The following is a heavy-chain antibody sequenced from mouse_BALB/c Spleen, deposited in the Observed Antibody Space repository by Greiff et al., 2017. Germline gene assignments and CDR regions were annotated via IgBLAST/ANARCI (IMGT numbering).Heavy chain of an antibody. Sequence: EVMLVESGGGLVKPGGSLKLSCAPSGFTFSSYAMSWVRQSPEKRLEWVAEISSGGSYTYYPDTVTGRFTISRDNAKNTLYLEMSSLRSEDTAMYYCARDRVITTVGGAMDYWGQGTSVTVSS. CDR2: ISSGGSYT. V-gene: IGHV5-9-4*01. D-gene: IGHD1-1*01. J-gene: IGHJ4*01. CDR1: GFTFSSYA. CDR3: ARDRVITTVGGAMDY.